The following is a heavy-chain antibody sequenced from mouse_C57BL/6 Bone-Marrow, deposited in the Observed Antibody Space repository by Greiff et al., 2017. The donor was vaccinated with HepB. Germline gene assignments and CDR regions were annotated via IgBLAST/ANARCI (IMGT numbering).Heavy chain of an antibody. Sequence: VQLKQSGPELVKPGASVKIPCKASGYTFTDYNMDWVKQSHGKSLEWIGDINPNNGGTIYNQKFKGKATLTVDKSSSTAYMELRSLTSEDTAVYYCARKAQATWYAMDYWGQGTSVTVSS. D-gene: IGHD3-2*02. CDR2: INPNNGGT. J-gene: IGHJ4*01. CDR1: GYTFTDYN. CDR3: ARKAQATWYAMDY. V-gene: IGHV1-18*01.